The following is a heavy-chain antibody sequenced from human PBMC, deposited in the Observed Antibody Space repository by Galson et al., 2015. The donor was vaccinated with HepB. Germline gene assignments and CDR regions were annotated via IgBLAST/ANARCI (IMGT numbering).Heavy chain of an antibody. D-gene: IGHD2-2*01. Sequence: SVKVSCKASGGTFSSYAISWVRQAPGQGLEWMGGIIPIFGTSNYAQKFQGRVTITADESTSTAYVEVSRLRSEDTAVDYCARAYSGRIKRQYCSNTGCYDYYYYMDVWGKGTTVTVSS. V-gene: IGHV1-69*13. CDR1: GGTFSSYA. J-gene: IGHJ6*03. CDR3: ARAYSGRIKRQYCSNTGCYDYYYYMDV. CDR2: IIPIFGTS.